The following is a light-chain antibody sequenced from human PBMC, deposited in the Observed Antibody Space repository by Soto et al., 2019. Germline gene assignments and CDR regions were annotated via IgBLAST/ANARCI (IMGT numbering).Light chain of an antibody. V-gene: IGKV1-6*01. Sequence: IQMTQSPSSLSASVGDIVTITCRASQGIRSELGWYQQKPGKAPNLLIYTASTLQSGVPSRFSGSGYGTDFTLTISSLKNEDFETYYCIQDYNYPLTFGGGTQVDIK. CDR1: QGIRSE. J-gene: IGKJ4*01. CDR3: IQDYNYPLT. CDR2: TAS.